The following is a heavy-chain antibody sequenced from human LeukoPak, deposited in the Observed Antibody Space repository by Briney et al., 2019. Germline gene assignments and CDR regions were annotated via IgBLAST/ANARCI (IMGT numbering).Heavy chain of an antibody. V-gene: IGHV4-34*01. D-gene: IGHD2-2*01. CDR3: ARGGSRRRYCSSTSCPGGFDY. Sequence: SETLSLTCAVYGGSFRGYYWSWIRQPPGKGLEWIGEINHSGSTNYNPSLKSRVTISVDTSKNQFSLKLSSVTAADTAVYYCARGGSRRRYCSSTSCPGGFDYWGQGTLVTVSS. CDR2: INHSGST. J-gene: IGHJ4*02. CDR1: GGSFRGYY.